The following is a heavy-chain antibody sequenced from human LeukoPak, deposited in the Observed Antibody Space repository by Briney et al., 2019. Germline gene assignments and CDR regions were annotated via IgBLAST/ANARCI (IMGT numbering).Heavy chain of an antibody. CDR1: GYTFTGYY. CDR2: INPNSGGT. CDR3: ARVYYYDSSGCPGDY. Sequence: ASVKVSCKASGYTFTGYYMHWVRQAPGQGLEWMGWINPNSGGTNYAQKFQGRVTMTRDTSISTAYMELSRLRSDDTAVYYCARVYYYDSSGCPGDYWGQGTLVTVSS. D-gene: IGHD3-22*01. V-gene: IGHV1-2*02. J-gene: IGHJ4*02.